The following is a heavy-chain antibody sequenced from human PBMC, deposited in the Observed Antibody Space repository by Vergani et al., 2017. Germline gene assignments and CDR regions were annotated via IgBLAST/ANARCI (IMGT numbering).Heavy chain of an antibody. CDR2: ISGIGDSK. CDR1: GFPFSIYA. V-gene: IGHV3-23*01. CDR3: APVGATTDRVYFDY. J-gene: IGHJ4*02. Sequence: EVQLLESGGGLVQPGGSLRLSCAASGFPFSIYAMSWFRQGPGKGLEWVAAISGIGDSKDYADSVKGRFTISRDNSKTTLYMQMNSLRAEDTAVYYCAPVGATTDRVYFDYWGEGTLVTVSS. D-gene: IGHD1-26*01.